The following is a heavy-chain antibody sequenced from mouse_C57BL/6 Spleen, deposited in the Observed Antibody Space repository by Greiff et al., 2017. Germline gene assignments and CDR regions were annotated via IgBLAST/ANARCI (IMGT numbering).Heavy chain of an antibody. Sequence: QVQLQQPGAELVKPGASVKLSCKASGYTFTSYWMQWVNQRPGQGLEWIGEIDPSDSYNNYNPKFKGTATLTVDTSSSTAYMQLSSLTSEDTAVYYCARRSGYGYAMDYWGQGTSVTVSS. CDR2: IDPSDSYN. D-gene: IGHD3-2*02. CDR3: ARRSGYGYAMDY. CDR1: GYTFTSYW. V-gene: IGHV1-50*01. J-gene: IGHJ4*01.